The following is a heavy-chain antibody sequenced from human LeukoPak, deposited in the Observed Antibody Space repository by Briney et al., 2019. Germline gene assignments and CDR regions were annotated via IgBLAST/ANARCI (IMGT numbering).Heavy chain of an antibody. J-gene: IGHJ3*02. CDR1: GFTFTNYA. CDR2: ISYDGSNK. V-gene: IGHV3-30-3*01. Sequence: PGGSLRLSCAASGFTFTNYAMSWVRQAPGKGLEWVAVISYDGSNKYYADSVKGRFTISRDNSKNTLYLQMNSLRAEDTAVYYCARSPDDYSSGWYWTDAFDIWGQGIMVTVSS. D-gene: IGHD6-19*01. CDR3: ARSPDDYSSGWYWTDAFDI.